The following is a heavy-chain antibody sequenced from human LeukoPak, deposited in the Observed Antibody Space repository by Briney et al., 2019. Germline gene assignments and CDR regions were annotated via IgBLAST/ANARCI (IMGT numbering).Heavy chain of an antibody. CDR2: INHSGSI. J-gene: IGHJ6*03. D-gene: IGHD6-13*01. CDR1: GGSISSSNW. V-gene: IGHV4-4*02. CDR3: ARGRVYGSSNYYYYYMDV. Sequence: PSETLSLTCAVSGGSISSSNWWSWVRQPPGKGREWIGEINHSGSINYNPSLKSRVTISVDKSKNQFSLKLSSVTAADTAVYYCARGRVYGSSNYYYYYMDVWGKGTTVTVSS.